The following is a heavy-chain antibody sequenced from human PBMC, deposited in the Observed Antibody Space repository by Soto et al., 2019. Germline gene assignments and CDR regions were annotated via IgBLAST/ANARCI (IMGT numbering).Heavy chain of an antibody. D-gene: IGHD2-21*02. J-gene: IGHJ3*02. CDR1: GGSISSGDYY. CDR3: ASSKAYCGGDCYSDAFDI. V-gene: IGHV4-30-4*01. Sequence: QVQLQESGPGLVKPSQTLSLTCTVSGGSISSGDYYWSWIRQPPGKGLEWIGYIYYSGSTYYNPSLKSRVTISVDTSKSQFSLKLSSVTAADTAVYYCASSKAYCGGDCYSDAFDIWGQGTMVTVSS. CDR2: IYYSGST.